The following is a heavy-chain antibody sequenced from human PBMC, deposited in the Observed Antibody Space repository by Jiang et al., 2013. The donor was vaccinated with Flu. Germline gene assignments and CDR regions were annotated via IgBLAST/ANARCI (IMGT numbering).Heavy chain of an antibody. V-gene: IGHV4-34*01. CDR3: ARVSGWAAAGT. CDR1: GGSFSGYY. D-gene: IGHD6-13*01. J-gene: IGHJ4*02. CDR2: INHSGST. Sequence: ELLKPSETLSLTCAVYGGSFSGYYWSWIRQPPGKGLEWIGEINHSGSTNYNPSLKSRVTISVDTSKNQFSLKLSSVTAADTAVYYCARVSGWAAAGTWGQGTLVTVSS.